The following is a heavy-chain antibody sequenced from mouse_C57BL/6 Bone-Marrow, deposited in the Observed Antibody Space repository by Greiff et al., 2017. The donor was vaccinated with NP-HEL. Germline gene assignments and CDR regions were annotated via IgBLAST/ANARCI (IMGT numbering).Heavy chain of an antibody. CDR2: IYPRSGNT. D-gene: IGHD1-1*01. J-gene: IGHJ2*01. V-gene: IGHV1-81*01. CDR3: ARGCTVVDY. CDR1: GYTFTSYG. Sequence: VQLQQSGAELARPGASVKLSCKASGYTFTSYGISWVKQRPGQGLEWIGEIYPRSGNTYYNEKFKGKATMTADKSSSTAYMELRSLTSEDSAVYYCARGCTVVDYWGQGTTLTVTA.